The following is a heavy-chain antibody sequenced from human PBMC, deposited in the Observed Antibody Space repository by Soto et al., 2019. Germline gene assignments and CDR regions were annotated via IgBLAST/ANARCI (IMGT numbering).Heavy chain of an antibody. V-gene: IGHV4-4*07. CDR3: ARCQGLIRVSSGWYKGWFDP. CDR2: IYTSGST. D-gene: IGHD6-19*01. CDR1: GGSISSYY. Sequence: ETLSLTCTVSGGSISSYYWSWIRQPAGKGLEWIGRIYTSGSTNYNPSLKSRVTVSVDTSKNQFSPKLSSVTAADTAVYYCARCQGLIRVSSGWYKGWFDPWGQGTLVTVSS. J-gene: IGHJ5*02.